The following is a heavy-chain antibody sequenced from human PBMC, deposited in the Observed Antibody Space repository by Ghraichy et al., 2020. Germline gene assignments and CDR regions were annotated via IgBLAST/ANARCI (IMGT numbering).Heavy chain of an antibody. V-gene: IGHV1-2*02. J-gene: IGHJ6*02. Sequence: ASVKVSCKASGYTFTGYFMHWVRQAPGQGLEWMGWINPNSGGTRDALKFQGRITMTRDTSISTAYMELPGLRFDDTAVYYCARRMTTVYGFDFSTTNYGMDVWGQGTTVTVSS. CDR3: ARRMTTVYGFDFSTTNYGMDV. CDR2: INPNSGGT. CDR1: GYTFTGYF. D-gene: IGHD4-17*01.